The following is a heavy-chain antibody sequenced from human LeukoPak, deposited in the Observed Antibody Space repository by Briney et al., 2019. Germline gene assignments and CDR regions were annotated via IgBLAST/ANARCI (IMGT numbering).Heavy chain of an antibody. CDR1: GYSFTSYW. Sequence: GESLKISCKGSGYSFTSYWIGWVRQMPGKGLEWMGIIYPGDSDTRYSPSFQGQVTISADKSISTAYLQWSSLKAPDTAMYYCARRLGSGSYYLYYFDYWGQGTLVTVSS. J-gene: IGHJ4*02. D-gene: IGHD3-10*01. V-gene: IGHV5-51*01. CDR2: IYPGDSDT. CDR3: ARRLGSGSYYLYYFDY.